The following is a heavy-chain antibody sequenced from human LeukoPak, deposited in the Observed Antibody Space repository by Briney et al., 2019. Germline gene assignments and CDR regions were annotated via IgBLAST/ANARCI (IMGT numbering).Heavy chain of an antibody. CDR1: GYTFTNYY. J-gene: IGHJ4*02. D-gene: IGHD2-2*01. V-gene: IGHV1-46*01. CDR3: AAGVGYCSSTTCYRSPLNY. Sequence: ASVKVSCKASGYTFTNYYMHWVRQAPGQGLEWMGIINPSGGTTNYAQKFQGRVTMTSDTSTSTVYMELSSLRSEDTAVYYCAAGVGYCSSTTCYRSPLNYWGQGTLVTVSS. CDR2: INPSGGTT.